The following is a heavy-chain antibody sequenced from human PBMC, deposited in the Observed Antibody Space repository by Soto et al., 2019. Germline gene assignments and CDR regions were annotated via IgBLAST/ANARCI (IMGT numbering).Heavy chain of an antibody. V-gene: IGHV1-69*01. CDR1: GGTFSSYA. D-gene: IGHD3-10*01. CDR3: ARKAGSGTTSQRRSYFDY. CDR2: IIPIFGTA. Sequence: QVQLVQSGAEVKKPGSSVKVSCKASGGTFSSYAISWVRQAPGQGLEWMGGIIPIFGTANYAQKFQGRVTITADEATSPAYRELSSLRSEDTAVYYCARKAGSGTTSQRRSYFDYWGQGTLVTVSS. J-gene: IGHJ4*02.